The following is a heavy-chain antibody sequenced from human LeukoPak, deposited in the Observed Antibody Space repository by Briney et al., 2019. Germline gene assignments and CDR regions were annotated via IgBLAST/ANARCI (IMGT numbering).Heavy chain of an antibody. CDR1: GGSFSGYY. D-gene: IGHD2-15*01. V-gene: IGHV4-34*01. Sequence: PSETLSLTCAVYGGSFSGYYWSWLRQPPGKGREWIGEINHSGSTNYNPSLKSRVTISVDTSKNQFSMKLSYVTAADTAVYYCARWVVAADYYYYMDVWGKGTTVTVSS. CDR2: INHSGST. CDR3: ARWVVAADYYYYMDV. J-gene: IGHJ6*03.